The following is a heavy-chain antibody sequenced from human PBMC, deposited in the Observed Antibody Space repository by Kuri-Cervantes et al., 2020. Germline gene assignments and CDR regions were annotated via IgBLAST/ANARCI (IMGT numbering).Heavy chain of an antibody. CDR2: ISWNSGSI. CDR3: ARDMTAVTTSYFDY. CDR1: GFTFDAYV. V-gene: IGHV3-9*01. D-gene: IGHD4-17*01. Sequence: GGSLRLSCAASGFTFDAYVMHWVRQAPGKGLEWVSGISWNSGSIGYADSVKGRFTISRDNAKNSLYLQMNSLRAEDTALYYCARDMTAVTTSYFDYWGQGTLVTVSS. J-gene: IGHJ4*02.